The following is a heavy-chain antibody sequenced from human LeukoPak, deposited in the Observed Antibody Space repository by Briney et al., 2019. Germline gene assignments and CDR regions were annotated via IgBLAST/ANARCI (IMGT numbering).Heavy chain of an antibody. V-gene: IGHV4-34*01. CDR2: INHSGST. J-gene: IGHJ4*02. Sequence: PSETLSLTRTVYGGSFSGYYWSWIRQAPGKGLEWIGEINHSGSTNNNPSLKSRVTISVDTSKNQFSLKLSSVTAADTAVYYCARDIIAAAGNDYWGQGTLVTVSS. CDR3: ARDIIAAAGNDY. CDR1: GGSFSGYY. D-gene: IGHD6-13*01.